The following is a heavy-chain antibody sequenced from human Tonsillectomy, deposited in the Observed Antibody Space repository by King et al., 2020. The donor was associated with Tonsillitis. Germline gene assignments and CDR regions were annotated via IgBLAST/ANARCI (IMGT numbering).Heavy chain of an antibody. CDR1: GFTFSSYG. Sequence: QLVESGGGVVQPGRSLRLSCAASGFTFSSYGMHWVRQAPGKGLEWVAVIWYDGSNKYYADSVKGRFTISRDNSKNTLYLQMNSLRAEDTAVYYCARTQTTVTTYYYYYMDVWGKGTTVTVSS. CDR2: IWYDGSNK. J-gene: IGHJ6*03. CDR3: ARTQTTVTTYYYYYMDV. V-gene: IGHV3-33*08. D-gene: IGHD4-11*01.